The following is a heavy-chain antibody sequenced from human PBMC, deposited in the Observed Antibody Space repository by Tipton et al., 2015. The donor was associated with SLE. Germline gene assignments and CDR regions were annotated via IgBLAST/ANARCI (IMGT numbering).Heavy chain of an antibody. V-gene: IGHV4-31*02. CDR2: ISHSGRP. J-gene: IGHJ5*02. Sequence: LRLSCTVSGGSISSGNHYWTWIRQHPGKGLEWIGYISHSGRPYYNPSLKSRVTLSVDTSNNQFSLNLTSLTAADTAIYYCAREADRSGHNWFDPGGQGTLVTVSS. CDR1: GGSISSGNHY. D-gene: IGHD3-22*01. CDR3: AREADRSGHNWFDP.